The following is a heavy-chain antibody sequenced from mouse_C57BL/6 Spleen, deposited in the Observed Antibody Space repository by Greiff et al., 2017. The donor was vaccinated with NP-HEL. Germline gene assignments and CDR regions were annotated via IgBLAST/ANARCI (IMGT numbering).Heavy chain of an antibody. CDR3: ARVLRYAMDY. D-gene: IGHD1-1*01. Sequence: QVQLQQPGAELVRPGTSVKLSCKASGYTFTSYWMPWVKQRPGQGLEWIGVIDPSDSYTNYNQKFKGTATLTVDTSSSTAYMQLSSLTSEDSAVYYCARVLRYAMDYWGQGTSVTVSS. J-gene: IGHJ4*01. CDR1: GYTFTSYW. CDR2: IDPSDSYT. V-gene: IGHV1-59*01.